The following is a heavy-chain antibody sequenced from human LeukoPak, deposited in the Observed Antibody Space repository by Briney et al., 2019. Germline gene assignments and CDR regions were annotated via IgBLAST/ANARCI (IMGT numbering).Heavy chain of an antibody. J-gene: IGHJ4*02. CDR1: GGSINNSSYY. Sequence: PSETLSLTCSVSGGSINNSSYYWGWIRQPPGQGLEWIGSIYYSGRTYYNPSLKSRVTISADTSKNQFSLILTSMTAADTAVYYCARFKRGGESDYWGQGTLATVSS. V-gene: IGHV4-39*07. CDR3: ARFKRGGESDY. CDR2: IYYSGRT. D-gene: IGHD2-21*01.